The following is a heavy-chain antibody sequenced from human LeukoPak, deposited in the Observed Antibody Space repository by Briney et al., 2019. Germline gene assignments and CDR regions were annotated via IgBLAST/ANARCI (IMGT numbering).Heavy chain of an antibody. D-gene: IGHD3-16*01. V-gene: IGHV4-59*01. CDR2: IYYSGST. CDR1: GGSISRNY. J-gene: IGHJ4*02. CDR3: ARGQGVPDY. Sequence: SETLSLTCNVSGGSISRNYWTWIRQPPGKGLEWIGYIYYSGSTNYNPSLKSRVTISVDTSKNQFSLKLSSVTAADTAVYYCARGQGVPDYWGQGTLVTVSS.